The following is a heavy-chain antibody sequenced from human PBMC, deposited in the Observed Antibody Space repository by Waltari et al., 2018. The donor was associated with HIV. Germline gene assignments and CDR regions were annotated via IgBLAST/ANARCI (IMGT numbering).Heavy chain of an antibody. CDR3: ARMDRGMVVDF. V-gene: IGHV3-30-3*01. Sequence: QVQLVESGGGVVQPGRSLRLSCAASGFNFTTYAMHWVRQAPGKGLGWVALISYHGNTKYYADSVKGRFSISRDNSKSTLSLQMTSLRVEETAIYYCARMDRGMVVDFWGQGTLVTVSA. CDR1: GFNFTTYA. D-gene: IGHD2-8*01. CDR2: ISYHGNTK. J-gene: IGHJ4*02.